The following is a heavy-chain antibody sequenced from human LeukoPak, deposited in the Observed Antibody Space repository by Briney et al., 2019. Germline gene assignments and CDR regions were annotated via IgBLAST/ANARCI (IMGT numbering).Heavy chain of an antibody. V-gene: IGHV4-34*01. D-gene: IGHD5-18*01. Sequence: PSETLSLTCAVYGGSFSGYYWSWIRQPPGEGLEWIGEINHSGSTNYNPSLKSRVTISVDTSKNQFSLKLSSVTAADTAVYYCARVGYSYGYNYWGQGTLVTVSS. J-gene: IGHJ4*02. CDR3: ARVGYSYGYNY. CDR2: INHSGST. CDR1: GGSFSGYY.